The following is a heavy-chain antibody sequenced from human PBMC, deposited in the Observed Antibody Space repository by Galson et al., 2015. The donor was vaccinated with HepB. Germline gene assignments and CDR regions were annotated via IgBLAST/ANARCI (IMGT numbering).Heavy chain of an antibody. CDR1: GGSISSSSYY. CDR2: IYYSGST. CDR3: ASPNPSYCSSTSCSLDY. Sequence: SETLSLTCTVSGGSISSSSYYWGWIRRPPGKGLEWIGSIYYSGSTYYNPSLKSRVTISVDTSKNQFSLKLSSVTAADTAVYYCASPNPSYCSSTSCSLDYWGQGTLVTVSS. D-gene: IGHD2-2*01. V-gene: IGHV4-39*01. J-gene: IGHJ4*02.